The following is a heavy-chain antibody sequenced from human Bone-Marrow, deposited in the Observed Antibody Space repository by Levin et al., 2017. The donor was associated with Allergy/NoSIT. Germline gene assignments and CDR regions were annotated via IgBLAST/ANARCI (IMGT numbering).Heavy chain of an antibody. V-gene: IGHV3-23*01. D-gene: IGHD6-19*01. CDR3: AKGSGWYVYFDY. Sequence: ETLSLTCAASGFTFSLYAMSWVRQAPGKGLEWVSSIPNSGHSTYYADSVKGRFTISRDSSKNTLYLQMNSLRAEDTALYYCAKGSGWYVYFDYWGQGTLVTVSS. CDR1: GFTFSLYA. CDR2: IPNSGHST. J-gene: IGHJ4*02.